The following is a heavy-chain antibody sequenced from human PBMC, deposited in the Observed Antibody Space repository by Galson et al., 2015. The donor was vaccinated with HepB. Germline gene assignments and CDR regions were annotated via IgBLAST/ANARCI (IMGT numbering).Heavy chain of an antibody. V-gene: IGHV3-74*01. J-gene: IGHJ4*02. D-gene: IGHD3-10*01. Sequence: SLRLSCAASGFTFSSYWMHWVRQAPGKGPVWVSRISSDGSSISYADSVKGRFTTPRDNAKNTLYLQMNSLRAEDTAVYYCARLIHFPGIGVDYWGQGTLVTVSS. CDR2: ISSDGSSI. CDR3: ARLIHFPGIGVDY. CDR1: GFTFSSYW.